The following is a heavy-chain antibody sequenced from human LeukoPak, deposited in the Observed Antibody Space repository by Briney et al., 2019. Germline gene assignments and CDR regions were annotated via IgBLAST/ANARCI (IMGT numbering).Heavy chain of an antibody. V-gene: IGHV1-18*01. CDR2: ISAYNGNT. J-gene: IGHJ5*02. CDR1: GYTFTSYG. D-gene: IGHD6-6*01. Sequence: ASVKVSCKASGYTFTSYGISWVRQAPGQGLEWMGWISAYNGNTNYAQKLQGRVTMTTDTSTSTAYMELRSLRSDDTAVYYCAIDPQRGIAARPSAWGFDPWGQGTLVTVSS. CDR3: AIDPQRGIAARPSAWGFDP.